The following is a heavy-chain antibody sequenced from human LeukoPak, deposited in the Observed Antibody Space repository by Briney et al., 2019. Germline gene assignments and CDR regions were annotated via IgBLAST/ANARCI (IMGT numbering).Heavy chain of an antibody. V-gene: IGHV4-59*01. CDR1: GGSLSSYY. Sequence: SETVSVACTVSGGSLSSYYWSWMRQPPGRGLEGMGDIYYRGSANCNPSLKSRVTISVDPSKNEFSLKLRSVTAAATAVYYCAGSSGYASAFDYWGQGTLVTVSS. CDR3: AGSSGYASAFDY. J-gene: IGHJ4*02. D-gene: IGHD5-12*01. CDR2: IYYRGSA.